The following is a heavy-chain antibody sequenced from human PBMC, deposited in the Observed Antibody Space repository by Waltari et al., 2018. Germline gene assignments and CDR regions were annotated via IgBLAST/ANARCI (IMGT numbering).Heavy chain of an antibody. J-gene: IGHJ4*02. Sequence: QVQLQESGPGLVKPSQTLSLTCTVSGGSISSGSYYWSWIRQPAGKGLEWIGRIYTSGSTNYNPSLKIRVTISGDTSKNQFSLKLSSVTAADTAVYYCARDAGAYCGGDCWSFDYWGQGTLVTVSS. CDR3: ARDAGAYCGGDCWSFDY. CDR1: GGSISSGSYY. D-gene: IGHD2-21*02. V-gene: IGHV4-61*02. CDR2: IYTSGST.